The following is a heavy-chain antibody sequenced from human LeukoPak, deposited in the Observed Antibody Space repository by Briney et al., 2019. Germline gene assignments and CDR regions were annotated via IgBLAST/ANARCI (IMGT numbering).Heavy chain of an antibody. Sequence: GRSLRLSCAASGFTFSSYAMHWVRQAPGKGLEWVAVISYDGSNKYYADSVKGRFTISRDNSKNTLYLQMNSLRAEDTAVYHCARGEAVAGFDYWGQGTLVTVSS. D-gene: IGHD6-19*01. CDR2: ISYDGSNK. CDR1: GFTFSSYA. V-gene: IGHV3-30*04. J-gene: IGHJ4*02. CDR3: ARGEAVAGFDY.